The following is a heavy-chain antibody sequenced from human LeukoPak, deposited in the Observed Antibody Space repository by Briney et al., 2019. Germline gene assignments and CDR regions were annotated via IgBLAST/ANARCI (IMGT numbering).Heavy chain of an antibody. CDR3: ARGAKVSSGDAFDI. CDR2: IYSGGST. Sequence: GGSLRLSCAASGFTVSSNYMSWVRQAPGKGLEWVSVIYSGGSTYYADSVKGRFTISRDNSKNTLYLQMNSLRAEDTAVYYCARGAKVSSGDAFDIWGQGTMVTVSS. J-gene: IGHJ3*02. D-gene: IGHD3-22*01. V-gene: IGHV3-53*01. CDR1: GFTVSSNY.